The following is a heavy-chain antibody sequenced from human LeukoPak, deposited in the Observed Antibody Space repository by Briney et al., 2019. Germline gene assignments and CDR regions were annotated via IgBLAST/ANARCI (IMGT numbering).Heavy chain of an antibody. J-gene: IGHJ6*02. CDR1: GFTVSSNY. Sequence: RSGGSLRLSFSASGFTVSSNYMSWVRQAPGKGLEWVSVMYSGGSTYYADSVKGRFTISRDNSKKTLYLQMNSLRAEDTAVYYSARCLRQTGISGSYLLESYYYGVDVWGQGTTVTVSS. V-gene: IGHV3-53*01. CDR2: MYSGGST. D-gene: IGHD1-26*01. CDR3: ARCLRQTGISGSYLLESYYYGVDV.